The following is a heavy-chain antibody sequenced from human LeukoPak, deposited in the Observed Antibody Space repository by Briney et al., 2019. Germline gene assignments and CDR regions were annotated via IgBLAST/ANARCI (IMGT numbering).Heavy chain of an antibody. D-gene: IGHD3-10*01. V-gene: IGHV3-43D*03. J-gene: IGHJ4*02. CDR2: ISWDGGST. CDR1: GFTFSTFA. Sequence: PGGSLRLSCAASGFTFSTFAMHWVRLSPGKGLEWVSLISWDGGSTYYADSVKGRFTISRDNSKNSLYLQMNSLGAEDTALYYCAKANLEFTMVPNFDYWGQGTLVTVSS. CDR3: AKANLEFTMVPNFDY.